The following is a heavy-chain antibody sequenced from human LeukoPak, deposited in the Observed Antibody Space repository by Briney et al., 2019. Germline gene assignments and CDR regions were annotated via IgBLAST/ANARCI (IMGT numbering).Heavy chain of an antibody. CDR1: GFTFSSYS. CDR3: AELGITMIGGV. CDR2: ISSSSSTI. D-gene: IGHD3-10*02. V-gene: IGHV3-48*04. J-gene: IGHJ6*04. Sequence: GGSLRLSCAASGFTFSSYSMNWVRQAPGKGLEWISYISSSSSTIYYADSVKGRFTISRDNAKNSLYLQMNSLRAEDTAVYYCAELGITMIGGVWGKGTTVTISS.